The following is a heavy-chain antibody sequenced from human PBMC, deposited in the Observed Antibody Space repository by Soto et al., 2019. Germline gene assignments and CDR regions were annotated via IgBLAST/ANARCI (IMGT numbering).Heavy chain of an antibody. CDR1: GGSISSSSYY. CDR2: IYYSGST. Sequence: QLQLQESGPGLVKPSETLSLTCTVSGGSISSSSYYWGWIRQPPGKGLEWIGSIYYSGSTYYNPSPKSRVTISVDTSKNQSSLKLSSVTAADTAVYYCARPPTDYGDSLGGMDVWGQGTTVTVSS. CDR3: ARPPTDYGDSLGGMDV. J-gene: IGHJ6*02. V-gene: IGHV4-39*01. D-gene: IGHD4-17*01.